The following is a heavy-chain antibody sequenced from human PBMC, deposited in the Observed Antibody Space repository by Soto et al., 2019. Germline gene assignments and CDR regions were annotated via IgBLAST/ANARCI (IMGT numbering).Heavy chain of an antibody. Sequence: PSETLSLTCAVYGGSFSGYYWSWIRQPPGKGLEWIGEINHSGSTNYNPSLKSRVNISVDTSKNQFSLKLSSVTAADTAVYYCARGLNYGSGSSFPWGQGTLVTVSS. CDR3: ARGLNYGSGSSFP. V-gene: IGHV4-34*01. J-gene: IGHJ4*02. D-gene: IGHD3-10*01. CDR2: INHSGST. CDR1: GGSFSGYY.